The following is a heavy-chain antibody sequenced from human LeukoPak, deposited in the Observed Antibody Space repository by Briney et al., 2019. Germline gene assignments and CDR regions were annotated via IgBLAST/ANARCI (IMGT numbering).Heavy chain of an antibody. CDR1: GGSISSYY. V-gene: IGHV4-59*08. D-gene: IGHD6-6*01. Sequence: SETLSLTCTVSGGSISSYYWSWIRQPPGKGLEWIGYIYYSGSTNYNPSLKSRVTISVDTSKKQFSLKLSSVTAADTAVYYCARLYSSSFPLYWGQGTLVTVSS. J-gene: IGHJ4*02. CDR3: ARLYSSSFPLY. CDR2: IYYSGST.